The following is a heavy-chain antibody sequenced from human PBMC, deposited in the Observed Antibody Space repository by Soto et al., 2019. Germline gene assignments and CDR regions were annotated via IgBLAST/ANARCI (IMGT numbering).Heavy chain of an antibody. Sequence: VGSLRLSCAASGFTVSSKYMSWVRQAPGKGLEWVSLIQSGGPTYYADSVKGRFTISRDTSENTVHLEMDSLRSEDTAVYYCARDISRRVITIFGVVDNPAYYYYGMDVWGQGTTVTVSS. V-gene: IGHV3-53*05. CDR1: GFTVSSKY. CDR3: ARDISRRVITIFGVVDNPAYYYYGMDV. J-gene: IGHJ6*02. CDR2: IQSGGPT. D-gene: IGHD3-3*01.